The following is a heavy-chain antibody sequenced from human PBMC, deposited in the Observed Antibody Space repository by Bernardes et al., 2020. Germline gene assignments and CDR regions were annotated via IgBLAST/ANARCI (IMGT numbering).Heavy chain of an antibody. Sequence: GGSLRLSCAASGFTFSSYAMSWVRQAPGKGLEWVSAISGSGGSTYYADSVKGRFTISRDNSKNTLYLQMNSLRAEDTAVYYCAKDPVRGIAAAARDAFDIWGQGTMVTVSS. V-gene: IGHV3-23*01. CDR2: ISGSGGST. D-gene: IGHD6-13*01. CDR3: AKDPVRGIAAAARDAFDI. CDR1: GFTFSSYA. J-gene: IGHJ3*02.